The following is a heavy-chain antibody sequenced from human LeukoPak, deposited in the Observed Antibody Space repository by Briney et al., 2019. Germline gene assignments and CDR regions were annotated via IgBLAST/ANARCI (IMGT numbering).Heavy chain of an antibody. Sequence: SETLSLTCSVSGGSVTTSSYYWGWIRQPPEKGLEWIGSIYYTGGTYYSPSLKSRVTISVDTSKNQYSLKLSSVTAADTAVYYCAVEFLGYGSGSYFDYWGQGTLVTVSS. D-gene: IGHD3-10*01. CDR3: AVEFLGYGSGSYFDY. V-gene: IGHV4-39*01. CDR1: GGSVTTSSYY. CDR2: IYYTGGT. J-gene: IGHJ4*02.